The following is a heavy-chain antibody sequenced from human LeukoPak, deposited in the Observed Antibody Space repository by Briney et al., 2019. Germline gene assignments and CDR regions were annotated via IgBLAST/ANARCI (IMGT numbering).Heavy chain of an antibody. D-gene: IGHD2-2*01. Sequence: GGSLRLSCAASGFTFSSYSMTWVRQAPGKGLEWVSSISSSSSYIYYADSVKGRFTISRDNAKNSLYLQMNSLRAEDTAVYYCARDAPCSSTSCLRYFDYWGQGTLVTVSS. CDR3: ARDAPCSSTSCLRYFDY. J-gene: IGHJ4*02. CDR1: GFTFSSYS. V-gene: IGHV3-21*01. CDR2: ISSSSSYI.